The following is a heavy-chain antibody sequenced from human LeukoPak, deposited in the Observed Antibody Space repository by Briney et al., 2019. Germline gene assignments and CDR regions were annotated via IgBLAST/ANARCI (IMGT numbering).Heavy chain of an antibody. Sequence: GGSLRLSCAVSGFIFSSYWMNWVRQAPGKGLEWVANIKQDGSKKSYVDSVKGRFTIPRDNAKNSLYLQMSNLRAEDTAVYFCARGGGLDVWGQGAKVTVSS. J-gene: IGHJ6*02. CDR2: IKQDGSKK. V-gene: IGHV3-7*03. CDR1: GFIFSSYW. D-gene: IGHD3-16*01. CDR3: ARGGGLDV.